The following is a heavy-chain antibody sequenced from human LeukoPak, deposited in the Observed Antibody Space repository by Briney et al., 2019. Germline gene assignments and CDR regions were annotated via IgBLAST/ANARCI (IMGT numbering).Heavy chain of an antibody. CDR1: GGSVSSYY. V-gene: IGHV4-4*08. CDR3: ARSPPGRDKYYYYYYGMDV. J-gene: IGHJ6*02. D-gene: IGHD2-21*02. CDR2: IHNSGRT. Sequence: TSSETLSLTCSVSGGSVSSYYLSWIRQSPGKGLEWIGYIHNSGRTTYNPSLKSRVTRFVDTSKNQVSLRLSSVTAADTAVYYCARSPPGRDKYYYYYYGMDVWGQGATVTVSS.